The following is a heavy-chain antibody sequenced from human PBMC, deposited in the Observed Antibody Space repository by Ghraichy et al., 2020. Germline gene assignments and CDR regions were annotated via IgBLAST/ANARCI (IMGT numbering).Heavy chain of an antibody. CDR2: IYYSGST. D-gene: IGHD5-12*01. Sequence: SETLSLTCTVSGGSISSSSYYWGWIRQPPGKGLEWIGSIYYSGSTYYNPSLKSRVTISVDTSKNQFSLKLSSVTAADTAVYYCARHPRKGGYVLGGAPMYYFDYWGQGTLVTVSS. V-gene: IGHV4-39*01. CDR3: ARHPRKGGYVLGGAPMYYFDY. CDR1: GGSISSSSYY. J-gene: IGHJ4*02.